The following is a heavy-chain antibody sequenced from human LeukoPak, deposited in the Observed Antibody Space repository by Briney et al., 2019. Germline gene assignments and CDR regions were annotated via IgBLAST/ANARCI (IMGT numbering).Heavy chain of an antibody. D-gene: IGHD3-22*01. V-gene: IGHV5-51*01. CDR3: ARQGVYYSDSSAFYY. CDR2: IYPGDSDT. J-gene: IGHJ4*02. Sequence: PGESLKISCKGSGYRFTNYWIGWVRQMPGKGLELTGSIYPGDSDTRYSPSFQGQVTISADKSITTAYLHWSSLKASDTAIYYCARQGVYYSDSSAFYYWGQGTLVTVSS. CDR1: GYRFTNYW.